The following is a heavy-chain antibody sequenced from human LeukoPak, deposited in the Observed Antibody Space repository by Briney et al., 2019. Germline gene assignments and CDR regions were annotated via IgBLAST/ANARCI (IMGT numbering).Heavy chain of an antibody. CDR2: INGNSGDT. CDR1: GYTFTGYY. Sequence: ASVKVSCKASGYTFTGYYLHWMRQAPGQGLEWMGWINGNSGDTNYAQKFQGRVTMTRDTSIGTAYMDLIRLTSDDTAVYYCVRVAVTGIAYFQYWGQGTLVTVPS. V-gene: IGHV1-2*02. J-gene: IGHJ1*01. D-gene: IGHD6-19*01. CDR3: VRVAVTGIAYFQY.